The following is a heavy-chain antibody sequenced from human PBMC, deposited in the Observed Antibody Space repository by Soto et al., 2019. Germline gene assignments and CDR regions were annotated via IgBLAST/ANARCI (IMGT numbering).Heavy chain of an antibody. J-gene: IGHJ3*01. CDR1: GFTFSSYW. V-gene: IGHV3-7*04. Sequence: GGSLRLSCAASGFTFSSYWMSWVRQAPGKGLEWVANIKQDGSKKWYGYSVKGRCTISRDNTKNSLYLQMNSLGAEDTAVYYCARGDYHDTSGPFSDAFDVWGQGTMVTVSS. D-gene: IGHD3-22*01. CDR3: ARGDYHDTSGPFSDAFDV. CDR2: IKQDGSKK.